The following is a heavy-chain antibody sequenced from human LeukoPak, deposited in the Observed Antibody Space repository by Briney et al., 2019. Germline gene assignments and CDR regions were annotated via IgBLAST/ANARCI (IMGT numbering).Heavy chain of an antibody. V-gene: IGHV1-2*02. J-gene: IGHJ4*02. CDR2: INPNSGDT. CDR3: ATQRGSYLWGTDFDY. Sequence: GASVKVSCKASGYTFTGYYMHWVRQAPGQGLKWMGWINPNSGDTKYAQKFQGRVTMTRDTSISTAYMELSRLTSDDTAVYYCATQRGSYLWGTDFDYWGQGTLVTVSS. D-gene: IGHD3-16*01. CDR1: GYTFTGYY.